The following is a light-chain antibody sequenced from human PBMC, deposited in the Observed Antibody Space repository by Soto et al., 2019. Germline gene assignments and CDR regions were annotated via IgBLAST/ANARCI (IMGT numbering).Light chain of an antibody. Sequence: QSALTQPASVSGSPGQSITISCTGTSSDVGGYNYVSWYQQHPGKAPKLMIYDVSNRPSGVSNRFCGSKSGNTASLTISGLQVEDEADYYCSSYTSSSTLVVFGGGIKLTVL. CDR2: DVS. CDR3: SSYTSSSTLVV. CDR1: SSDVGGYNY. V-gene: IGLV2-14*01. J-gene: IGLJ2*01.